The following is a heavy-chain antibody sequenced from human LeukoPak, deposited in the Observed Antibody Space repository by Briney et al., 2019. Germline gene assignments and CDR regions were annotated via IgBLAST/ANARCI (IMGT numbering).Heavy chain of an antibody. CDR3: ARDPLIAAAGGSFNWFDP. V-gene: IGHV3-30*03. J-gene: IGHJ5*02. CDR1: GFTFSSYG. Sequence: GGSLRLSCAASGFTFSSYGMHWVRQAPGKGLEWVAVILYDGSNKGYADSVKGRFTISRDNAKNSLYLQMNSLRAEDTAVYYCARDPLIAAAGGSFNWFDPWGQGTLVTVSS. CDR2: ILYDGSNK. D-gene: IGHD6-13*01.